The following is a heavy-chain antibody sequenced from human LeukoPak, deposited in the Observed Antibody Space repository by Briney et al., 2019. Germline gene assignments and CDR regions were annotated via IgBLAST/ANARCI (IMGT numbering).Heavy chain of an antibody. D-gene: IGHD3-3*01. Sequence: SEALSLTCAVYGGSFSGYYWSWIRQPPGKGLEWIGEINHSGSTNYNPSLKSRVTISVDTSKNQFSLKLSSVTAADTAVYYCARVHYDFWSGYLDWGQGTLVTVSS. CDR3: ARVHYDFWSGYLD. V-gene: IGHV4-34*01. J-gene: IGHJ4*02. CDR1: GGSFSGYY. CDR2: INHSGST.